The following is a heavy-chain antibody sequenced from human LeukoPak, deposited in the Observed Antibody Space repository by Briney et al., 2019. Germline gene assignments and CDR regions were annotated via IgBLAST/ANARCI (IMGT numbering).Heavy chain of an antibody. CDR3: ARRYCSGGSCYHDAFGI. V-gene: IGHV5-51*01. CDR1: GYSFTSYW. CDR2: IYPGDSDT. Sequence: GESLKISCKGSGYSFTSYWIGWVRQMPGKGLEWMGIIYPGDSDTRYSPSFQGQVTISADKSISTAYLQWSSLKASDTAMYYCARRYCSGGSCYHDAFGIWGQGTMVTVSS. D-gene: IGHD2-15*01. J-gene: IGHJ3*02.